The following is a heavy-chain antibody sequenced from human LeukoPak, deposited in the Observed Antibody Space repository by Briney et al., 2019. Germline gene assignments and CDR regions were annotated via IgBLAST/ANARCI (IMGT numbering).Heavy chain of an antibody. Sequence: SVKVSCKASGGTFSSYAISWVRQVPGQGLEWMGGIIPIFGTANYAQKFQGRVTMTRDTSISTAYMELSGLRSDDTAVYYCARSLDIVDFDYWGQGTLVTVSS. CDR2: IIPIFGTA. D-gene: IGHD5-12*01. V-gene: IGHV1-69*05. J-gene: IGHJ4*02. CDR1: GGTFSSYA. CDR3: ARSLDIVDFDY.